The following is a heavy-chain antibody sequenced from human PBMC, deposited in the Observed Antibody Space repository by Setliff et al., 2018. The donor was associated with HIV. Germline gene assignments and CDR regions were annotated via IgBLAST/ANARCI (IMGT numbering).Heavy chain of an antibody. Sequence: PSETLSLTCTVSGGSISSYYWSWIRQPAGKGLEWIGRFYTSGSTSYNPSLKSRLTISVDTSKNQSSLKLSSVTAADTAVYYCARVGDLGSTYYFDYWGQGALVTVSS. V-gene: IGHV4-4*07. CDR2: FYTSGST. J-gene: IGHJ4*02. CDR1: GGSISSYY. CDR3: ARVGDLGSTYYFDY. D-gene: IGHD1-26*01.